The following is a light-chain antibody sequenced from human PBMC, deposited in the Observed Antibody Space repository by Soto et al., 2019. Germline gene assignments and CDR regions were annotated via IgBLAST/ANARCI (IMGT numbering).Light chain of an antibody. CDR3: QSYDSSLSGYV. CDR1: SSNIGAGSE. V-gene: IGLV1-40*01. J-gene: IGLJ1*01. CDR2: GYS. Sequence: QSVLTQPPSVSGAPGQRVTISCTGSSSNIGAGSEVHWYQHLPGTAPKLLIFGYSNRHSGVPDRFSGSKSGTSASLAITGLQAEDEADYYRQSYDSSLSGYVFGTGTKLTVL.